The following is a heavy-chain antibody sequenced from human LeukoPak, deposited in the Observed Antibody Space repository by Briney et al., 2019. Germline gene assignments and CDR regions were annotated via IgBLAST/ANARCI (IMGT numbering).Heavy chain of an antibody. V-gene: IGHV4-34*01. J-gene: IGHJ4*02. CDR2: INHSGST. Sequence: ETLSLTCAVYGGSFSGYYWSWIRQPPGKGLEWIGEINHSGSTNYNPSLKSRVTISVDTSKNQFSLKLSSVTAADTAVYYCAADCRSTSCYLPIDCWGQATLATVSS. CDR3: AADCRSTSCYLPIDC. CDR1: GGSFSGYY. D-gene: IGHD2-2*01.